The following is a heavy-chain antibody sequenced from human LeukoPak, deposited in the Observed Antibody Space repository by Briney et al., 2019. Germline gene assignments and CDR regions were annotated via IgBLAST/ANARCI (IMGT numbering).Heavy chain of an antibody. CDR1: GFTFSSYS. CDR3: ARDGYSSGWSSFDY. J-gene: IGHJ4*02. V-gene: IGHV3-21*01. Sequence: GGSLRLSCAASGFTFSSYSMNWVRQAPGKGLEWVSSISSSSSYIYYADSVKGRFTISRDNAKNSLYLQMNSLRAEDTAVYCCARDGYSSGWSSFDYWGQGTLVTVSS. CDR2: ISSSSSYI. D-gene: IGHD6-19*01.